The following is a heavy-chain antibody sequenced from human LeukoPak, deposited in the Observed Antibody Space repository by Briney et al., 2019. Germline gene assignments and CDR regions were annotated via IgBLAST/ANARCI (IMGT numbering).Heavy chain of an antibody. D-gene: IGHD2-2*01. CDR3: AKDRRYCSSTSCYFYDY. CDR1: GFTFSSYA. V-gene: IGHV3-30*04. J-gene: IGHJ4*02. Sequence: QPGGSLRLSCAASGFTFSSYAMHWVRQAPGKGLEWVAVISYDGSNKYYAGSVKGRFTISRDNSKNTLYLQMNSLRAEDTAVYYCAKDRRYCSSTSCYFYDYWGQGTLVTVSS. CDR2: ISYDGSNK.